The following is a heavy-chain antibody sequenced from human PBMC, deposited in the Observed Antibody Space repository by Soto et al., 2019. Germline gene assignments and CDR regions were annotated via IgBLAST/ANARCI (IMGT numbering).Heavy chain of an antibody. J-gene: IGHJ4*02. V-gene: IGHV1-46*01. Sequence: ASVKVSCKTSGYTFTSYYMHWVRQAPGQGLEWMGMLSPNGISTTYAQKFQDRVTLTRDTATSTLYMELSSLTSDDTAVYYCARENSNIRDVIRIPPDCWGQGTLVTVSS. CDR3: ARENSNIRDVIRIPPDC. CDR2: LSPNGIST. D-gene: IGHD3-16*01. CDR1: GYTFTSYY.